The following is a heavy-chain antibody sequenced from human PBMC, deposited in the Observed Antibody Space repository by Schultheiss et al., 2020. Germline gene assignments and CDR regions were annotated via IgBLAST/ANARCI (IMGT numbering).Heavy chain of an antibody. CDR2: ISYDGSNK. V-gene: IGHV3-30-3*01. J-gene: IGHJ6*02. CDR1: GFTFSNAW. CDR3: ARGFENRYCTGGVCIYGMDV. D-gene: IGHD2-8*02. Sequence: GESLKISCAASGFTFSNAWMNWVRQAPGKGLEWVAVISYDGSNKYYADSVKGRFTISRDNAKNSLYLQMNSLRAEDTAVYYCARGFENRYCTGGVCIYGMDVWGQGTTVTVSS.